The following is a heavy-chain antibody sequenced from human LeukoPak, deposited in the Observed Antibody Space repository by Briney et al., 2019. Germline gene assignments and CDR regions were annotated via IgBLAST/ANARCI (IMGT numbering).Heavy chain of an antibody. CDR1: GFTFSSYS. V-gene: IGHV3-48*01. J-gene: IGHJ4*02. D-gene: IGHD1-26*01. Sequence: GGSLRLSCAASGFTFSSYSMNWARQAPGKGLEWVSYISYSSSTIYYADSVKGRFTISRDNAKNSLYLQMNSLRAEDTALYYCARDAGGSGSYFDYWGQGTLVTVSS. CDR3: ARDAGGSGSYFDY. CDR2: ISYSSSTI.